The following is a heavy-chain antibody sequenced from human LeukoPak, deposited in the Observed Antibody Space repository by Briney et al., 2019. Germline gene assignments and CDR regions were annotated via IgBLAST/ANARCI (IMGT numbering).Heavy chain of an antibody. Sequence: GGSLRLSCAASGFTFNNHTMHWVRQAPGKGLVWVSHINSDGSWTSYADSVKGRFTISKDNAKNTVYLQMNNLRAEDTAAYYCVSFYETYWGRGTLVTVSS. D-gene: IGHD2/OR15-2a*01. V-gene: IGHV3-74*01. CDR3: VSFYETY. CDR1: GFTFNNHT. CDR2: INSDGSWT. J-gene: IGHJ4*02.